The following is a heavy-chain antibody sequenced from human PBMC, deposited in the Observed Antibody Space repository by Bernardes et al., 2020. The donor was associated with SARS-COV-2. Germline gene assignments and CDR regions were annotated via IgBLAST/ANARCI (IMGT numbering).Heavy chain of an antibody. D-gene: IGHD3-3*01. Sequence: GGSLRLSCAASGFTFSSYWMSWVRQAPGKGLEWVANIKQDGSEKYYVDSVKGRFTISRDNAKNSLYLQMNSLRAEDTAVYYCARDRDFWTAYYYMDVWGKGTTVTVSS. CDR1: GFTFSSYW. J-gene: IGHJ6*03. CDR3: ARDRDFWTAYYYMDV. CDR2: IKQDGSEK. V-gene: IGHV3-7*04.